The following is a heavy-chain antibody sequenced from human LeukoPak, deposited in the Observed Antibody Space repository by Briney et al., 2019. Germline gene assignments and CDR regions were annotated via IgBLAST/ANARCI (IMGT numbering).Heavy chain of an antibody. Sequence: ASVKVSCKASGYTFTSYGISWVRQAPGQGLEWMGWISAYNGNTNYAQKLQGRVTMTTDTSTSTAYMELRSLRPDDTAVYYCARHADSSSWFLSASYYFDYWGQGTLVTVSS. CDR2: ISAYNGNT. J-gene: IGHJ4*02. D-gene: IGHD6-13*01. CDR1: GYTFTSYG. V-gene: IGHV1-18*01. CDR3: ARHADSSSWFLSASYYFDY.